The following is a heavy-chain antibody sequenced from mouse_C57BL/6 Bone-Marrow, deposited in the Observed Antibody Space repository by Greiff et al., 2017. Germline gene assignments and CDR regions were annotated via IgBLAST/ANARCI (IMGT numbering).Heavy chain of an antibody. CDR2: IDPSDSYT. V-gene: IGHV1-59*01. D-gene: IGHD2-4*01. Sequence: QVQLQQPGAELVRPGTSVKLSCKASGYTFTSYWMHWVKQRPGQGLEWIGVIDPSDSYTNYNQKFKGKATLTVDTSSSTAYMQLSSLTSEDSAVYYCARSYDYGGAYLDYWGQGTTLTVSS. CDR1: GYTFTSYW. CDR3: ARSYDYGGAYLDY. J-gene: IGHJ2*01.